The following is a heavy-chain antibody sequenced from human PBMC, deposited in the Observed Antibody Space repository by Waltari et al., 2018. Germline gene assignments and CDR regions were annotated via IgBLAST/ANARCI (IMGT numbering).Heavy chain of an antibody. CDR3: ATGGFLKSIIIVVMDFDY. CDR1: GYTFSSFA. V-gene: IGHV1-18*01. D-gene: IGHD2-21*01. Sequence: QVQLVQSGAEVKRPGASVKVSCKASGYTFSSFAISWVRQVPGQGPEWMGWISGYTGDTRYAEKFQGRVTMTTHKSTNTAYVEVRSLTSDDTAVYYCATGGFLKSIIIVVMDFDYWGQGTLVTVSS. CDR2: ISGYTGDT. J-gene: IGHJ4*02.